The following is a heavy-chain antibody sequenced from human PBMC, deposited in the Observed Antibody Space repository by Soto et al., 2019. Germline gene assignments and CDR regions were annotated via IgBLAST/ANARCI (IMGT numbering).Heavy chain of an antibody. Sequence: GASAKVSCKASGYTFTGYYMRWVRHAPGQGLEWMGWINPNRGDVNHAQKLQGRVTLTTDTSTTTAYMELRSLRLDDTAFYSCATVGVNSARSAYWGHGTPVLVSP. D-gene: IGHD5-18*01. J-gene: IGHJ1*01. CDR1: GYTFTGYY. V-gene: IGHV1-18*04. CDR3: ATVGVNSARSAY. CDR2: INPNRGDV.